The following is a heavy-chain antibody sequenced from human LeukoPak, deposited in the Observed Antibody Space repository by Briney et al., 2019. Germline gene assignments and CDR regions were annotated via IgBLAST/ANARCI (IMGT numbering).Heavy chain of an antibody. CDR1: GFTFSSYA. Sequence: GGSLRLSCAASGFTFSSYAMHRVRQAPGKGLEYVSAISSNGGSTYYANSVKGRFTISRDNSKNTLYLQMGSLRAEDMAVYYCARVGVPAAIVYYFAYWGQGTLVTVSS. V-gene: IGHV3-64*01. CDR2: ISSNGGST. CDR3: ARVGVPAAIVYYFAY. D-gene: IGHD2-2*01. J-gene: IGHJ4*02.